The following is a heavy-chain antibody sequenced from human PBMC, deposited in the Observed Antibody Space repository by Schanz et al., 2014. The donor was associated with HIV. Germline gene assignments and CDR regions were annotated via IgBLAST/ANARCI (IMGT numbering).Heavy chain of an antibody. Sequence: QVQLVESGGRVVQPGRSLRLSCAASGFTFSSYALHWVRQAPGKGLEWVALISYDGNDKYYADSVKGRFTISRDNSKNTLFLQMISLRAEDTAVYHCAARCCSGAKCYSLDYWGQGTLVTVSS. CDR3: AARCCSGAKCYSLDY. CDR1: GFTFSSYA. D-gene: IGHD2-15*01. CDR2: ISYDGNDK. V-gene: IGHV3-30*03. J-gene: IGHJ4*02.